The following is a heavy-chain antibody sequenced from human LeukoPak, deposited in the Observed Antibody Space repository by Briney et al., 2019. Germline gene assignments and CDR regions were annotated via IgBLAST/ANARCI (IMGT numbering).Heavy chain of an antibody. J-gene: IGHJ4*02. CDR1: GFTFSSYA. CDR3: ARDRTGIFDY. V-gene: IGHV3-30*04. D-gene: IGHD1-1*01. CDR2: ISYDGSNK. Sequence: GGSLRLYCAASGFTFSSYAMHWVRQATGKGLEWVAVISYDGSNKYYADSVKGRFTISRDNSKNTLYLQMNSLRAEDTAVYYCARDRTGIFDYWGQGTLVTVSS.